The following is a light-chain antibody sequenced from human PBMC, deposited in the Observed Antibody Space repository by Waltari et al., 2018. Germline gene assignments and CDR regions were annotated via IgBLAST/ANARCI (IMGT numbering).Light chain of an antibody. CDR1: RGHSSHV. CDR2: VNSDGSH. CDR3: QTGGHGTWV. V-gene: IGLV4-69*01. Sequence: QLVLTQSPSASASLGASVKLTCTLSRGHSSHVIAWHQQQPAKGPRYLMKVNSDGSHSKGDKIPDRFSGSSSGAEHYLTISSLQSEDEADYYCQTGGHGTWVFGGGTKLTVL. J-gene: IGLJ3*02.